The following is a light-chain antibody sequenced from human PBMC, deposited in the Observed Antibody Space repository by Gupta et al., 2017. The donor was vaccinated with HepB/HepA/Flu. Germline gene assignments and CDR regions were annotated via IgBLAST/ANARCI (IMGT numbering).Light chain of an antibody. CDR1: SGSVSTNYY. Sequence: QTVVTQEPSFSVSPGGTVTLTCGLNSGSVSTNYYPSWYQQTPGQAPRTLIYSTNTRSSGVPDRFSGSILGNKAALTITGAQADDESDYYCVVYMGSGISVFGGGTKLTVL. J-gene: IGLJ2*01. CDR3: VVYMGSGISV. V-gene: IGLV8-61*01. CDR2: STN.